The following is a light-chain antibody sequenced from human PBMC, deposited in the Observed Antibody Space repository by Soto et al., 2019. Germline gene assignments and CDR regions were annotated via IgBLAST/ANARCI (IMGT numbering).Light chain of an antibody. CDR2: SND. CDR1: SSNIGRSS. CDR3: SAYTVSRTYV. J-gene: IGLJ1*01. V-gene: IGLV1-44*01. Sequence: QSVLTQAPSASGTPGQRVTISCSGSSSNIGRSSVNWYQHLPGTAPKLLIYSNDRRPSGVPERFSGSKSGTSASLAISGLQSEDEADYYCSAYTVSRTYVFGTGTKLTVL.